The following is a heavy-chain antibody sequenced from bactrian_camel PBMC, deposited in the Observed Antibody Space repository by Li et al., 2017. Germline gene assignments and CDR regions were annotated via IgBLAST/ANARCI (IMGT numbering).Heavy chain of an antibody. CDR1: GYTYDTYC. Sequence: VQLVESGGGSVQPGGSLRLSCEAPGYTYDTYCMGWFRQARGEEREGIATIFSDGSTRYVESVKGRFTISKDNTKNTLSLQMNSLEPEDTAMYYCAASRLGSTINWRYERRWGYWGQGTQVTVS. J-gene: IGHJ4*01. D-gene: IGHD1*01. CDR2: IFSDGST. V-gene: IGHV3S53*01. CDR3: AASRLGSTINWRYERRWGY.